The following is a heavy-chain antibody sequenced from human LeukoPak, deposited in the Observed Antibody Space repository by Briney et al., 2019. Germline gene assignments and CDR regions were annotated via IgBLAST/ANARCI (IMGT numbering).Heavy chain of an antibody. V-gene: IGHV4-59*08. CDR3: ARNFPGRTEDV. Sequence: SETLSLTCTVSGGSMIDYYWSWVRQPPGKGLEWVGYIYNSDYTRYNPSFKSRVTISADMSQNQFSLKLSSVTAADTGIYYCARNFPGRTEDVWGKGTTVTVSS. CDR2: IYNSDYT. J-gene: IGHJ6*04. CDR1: GGSMIDYY.